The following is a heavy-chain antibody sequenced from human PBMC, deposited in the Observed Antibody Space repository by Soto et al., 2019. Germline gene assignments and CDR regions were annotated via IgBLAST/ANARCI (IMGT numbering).Heavy chain of an antibody. Sequence: PGESLKISCQGSGYSFTSYWIGWVRQMPGKGLEWMGIIYPGDSDTRYSPSFQGQVTISADKSISTAYLQWSSLKASDTAMYYCARTSAAGKYYYGMDVRGQGTTVTVSS. CDR3: ARTSAAGKYYYGMDV. D-gene: IGHD6-13*01. V-gene: IGHV5-51*01. CDR1: GYSFTSYW. J-gene: IGHJ6*02. CDR2: IYPGDSDT.